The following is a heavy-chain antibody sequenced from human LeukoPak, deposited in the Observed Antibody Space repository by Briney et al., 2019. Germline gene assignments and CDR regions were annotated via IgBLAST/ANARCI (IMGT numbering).Heavy chain of an antibody. CDR1: GGSFSGYY. Sequence: SETLSLTCAVYGGSFSGYYWSWIRQPPGRGLEWIGEINHSGSTNYNPSLKSRVTISVDTSKNQFSLKLSSVTAADTAVYYCARGLIWFGELSTPFDYWGQGTLVTVSS. D-gene: IGHD3-10*01. V-gene: IGHV4-34*01. CDR2: INHSGST. CDR3: ARGLIWFGELSTPFDY. J-gene: IGHJ4*02.